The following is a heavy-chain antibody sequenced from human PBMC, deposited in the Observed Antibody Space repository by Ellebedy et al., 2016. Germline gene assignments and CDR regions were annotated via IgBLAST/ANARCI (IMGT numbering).Heavy chain of an antibody. V-gene: IGHV4-39*01. Sequence: GSLRLSXTVSGGSISSSSYYWGWIRQPPGKGLEWIGSIYYSGSTYYNPSLKSRVTISVDTSKNQFSLKLSSVTAADTAVYYCARLLPLDYWGQGTLVTVSS. J-gene: IGHJ4*02. CDR2: IYYSGST. CDR1: GGSISSSSYY. CDR3: ARLLPLDY.